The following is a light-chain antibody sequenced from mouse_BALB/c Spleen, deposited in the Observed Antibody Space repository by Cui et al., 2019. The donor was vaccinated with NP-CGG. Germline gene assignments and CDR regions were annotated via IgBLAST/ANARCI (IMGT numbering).Light chain of an antibody. J-gene: IGLJ1*01. V-gene: IGLV1*01. CDR1: TEAVTTSNY. CDR3: ALWYSNHWV. CDR2: GTN. Sequence: AVVTQESAFTTSTGETVTLTCRSNTEAVTTSNYANWVQEKPDHLFTGLIGGTNNRAPGVPARFSGSLIGDKAALTITGAQTEDEAIYFCALWYSNHWVFGGGTKLTVL.